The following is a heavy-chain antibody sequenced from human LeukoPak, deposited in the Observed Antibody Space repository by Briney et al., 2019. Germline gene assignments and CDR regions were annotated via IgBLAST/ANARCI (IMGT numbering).Heavy chain of an antibody. V-gene: IGHV2-70*11. CDR1: GFSLSTSGMC. CDR2: IDLDDDK. D-gene: IGHD3-22*01. Sequence: SGPALLKPTQTLTLTLTFSGFSLSTSGMCVSWMRQPPWKALEWLASIDLDDDKYYSTSLKTRLTISKDTSKNQVVLTMTNMDPVDTATYYCARSISDSSGYYYPDYWGQGTLVTVSS. CDR3: ARSISDSSGYYYPDY. J-gene: IGHJ4*02.